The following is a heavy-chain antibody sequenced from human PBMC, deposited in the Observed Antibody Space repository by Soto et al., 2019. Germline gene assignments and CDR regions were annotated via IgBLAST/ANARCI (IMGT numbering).Heavy chain of an antibody. CDR1: GFTFSRYV. V-gene: IGHV3-30-3*01. J-gene: IGHJ4*02. CDR2: ISYEGTNK. D-gene: IGHD6-19*01. CDR3: VAAEQCLADPFDY. Sequence: QVQLVESGGGVVQPGTSLRLSCSASGFTFSRYVMHWVRQAPGKGLDWVTLISYEGTNKKYAESVKGRFTISRDNSKNTVSLQMNTLRAEDTAVYYCVAAEQCLADPFDYWGQGTLVTVSS.